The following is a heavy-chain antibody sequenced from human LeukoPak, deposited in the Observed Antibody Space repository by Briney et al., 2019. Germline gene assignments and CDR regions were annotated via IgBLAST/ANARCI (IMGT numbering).Heavy chain of an antibody. J-gene: IGHJ4*02. D-gene: IGHD3-10*01. V-gene: IGHV4-34*01. CDR2: INHSGST. CDR1: GGSFNGYY. Sequence: KTSETLSLTCAVYGGSFNGYYWSWIRQPPGKGLEWSGEINHSGSTNYNPSLKSRVTISVDTSKSQFSLKLSSVTAADTAVYYCARGVYYGSGNYYTVWNYWGQGSLVTVSS. CDR3: ARGVYYGSGNYYTVWNY.